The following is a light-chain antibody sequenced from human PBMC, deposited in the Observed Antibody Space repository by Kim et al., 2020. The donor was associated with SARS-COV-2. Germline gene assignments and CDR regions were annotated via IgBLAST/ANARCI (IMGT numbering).Light chain of an antibody. V-gene: IGLV3-1*01. Sequence: SVSTGQTASITCSGDKLGDKYTCWYQQKPGQSPVLVIFQDTKRPSGIPERFSGSNSGNTATLTISGTQAMDEADYYCQAWASGTLVFGGGTQLTVL. CDR2: QDT. J-gene: IGLJ2*01. CDR1: KLGDKY. CDR3: QAWASGTLV.